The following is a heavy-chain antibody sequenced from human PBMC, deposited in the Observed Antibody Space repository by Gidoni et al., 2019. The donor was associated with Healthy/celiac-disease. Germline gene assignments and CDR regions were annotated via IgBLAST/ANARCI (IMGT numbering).Heavy chain of an antibody. D-gene: IGHD4-17*01. Sequence: EVQLVESGGGLVQPGGSLSLSCAASGFTFSSYEMNWVRQAPGKGLEWVSYISSSGSTIYYADSVKGRFTISRDNAKNSLYLQMNSLRAEDTAVYYCARDLRPSYYYYGMDVWGQGTTVTVSS. CDR1: GFTFSSYE. CDR2: ISSSGSTI. V-gene: IGHV3-48*03. J-gene: IGHJ6*02. CDR3: ARDLRPSYYYYGMDV.